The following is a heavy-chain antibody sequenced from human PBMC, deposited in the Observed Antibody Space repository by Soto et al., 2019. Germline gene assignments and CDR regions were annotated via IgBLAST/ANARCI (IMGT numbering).Heavy chain of an antibody. Sequence: QVQLVESGGGVVQTGRSLRLSCAASGFTFSSNGMHWVRQAPGKGLEWVAVIWYDGSDKYYADSVKGRFTISRDNYKNTLYLQMNSLRAEDTAVYYCARDQGDGWGQVTLVTVCS. CDR3: ARDQGDG. D-gene: IGHD2-21*02. V-gene: IGHV3-33*01. CDR2: IWYDGSDK. CDR1: GFTFSSNG. J-gene: IGHJ4*02.